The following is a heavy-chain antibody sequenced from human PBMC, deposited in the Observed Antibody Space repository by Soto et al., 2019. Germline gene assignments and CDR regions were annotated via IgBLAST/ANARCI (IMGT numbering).Heavy chain of an antibody. CDR1: GGTFSSYA. Sequence: QVQLVQSGAEVKKPGSSVNVSCKASGGTFSSYAISWVRQAPGQGLEWIGGIIPIFDTPNYAPKFQDRVTITADESTSTAYMELSSLKSEATAVYYCARDAGSSFDYWGQGTLVTVSS. V-gene: IGHV1-69*12. CDR2: IIPIFDTP. D-gene: IGHD3-10*01. J-gene: IGHJ4*02. CDR3: ARDAGSSFDY.